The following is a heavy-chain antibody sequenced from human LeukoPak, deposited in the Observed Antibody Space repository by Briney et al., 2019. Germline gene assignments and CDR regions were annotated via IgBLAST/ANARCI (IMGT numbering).Heavy chain of an antibody. Sequence: GGSLRLSCAASGFTFSSYAMSWVRQAPGKGLEWVSVISGGGYSTYYAASVKGRFTISRDNSKNTLYLQMNSLRAEDTAVYYCAKGPSDIMVSYYGMDVWGQGTTVTVSS. CDR1: GFTFSSYA. CDR2: ISGGGYST. D-gene: IGHD5-12*01. CDR3: AKGPSDIMVSYYGMDV. J-gene: IGHJ6*02. V-gene: IGHV3-23*01.